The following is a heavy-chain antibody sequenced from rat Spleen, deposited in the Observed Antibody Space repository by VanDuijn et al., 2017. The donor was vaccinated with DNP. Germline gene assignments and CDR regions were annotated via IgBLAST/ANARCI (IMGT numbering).Heavy chain of an antibody. CDR2: IRYDGGTT. J-gene: IGHJ3*01. CDR1: GFTFSDYY. D-gene: IGHD1-11*01. CDR3: ATGVYGGYEDWFAY. Sequence: EVQLVESGGDLVQPGRSLKLSCVASGFTFSDYYMAWVRQAPTKGLEWVAYIRYDGGTTYYGDSVKGRFTISRDNAKNTQYLQMDSLRSEDTATYYCATGVYGGYEDWFAYWGRGILVTVSS. V-gene: IGHV5-20*01.